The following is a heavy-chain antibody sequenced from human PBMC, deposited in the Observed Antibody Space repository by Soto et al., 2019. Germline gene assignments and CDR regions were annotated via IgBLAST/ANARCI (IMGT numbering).Heavy chain of an antibody. CDR2: IYWDDDQ. V-gene: IGHV2-5*02. CDR1: GFSLSGDGVG. D-gene: IGHD2-21*01. Sequence: QITLKESGPTLVKPTQTLTLTCTVSGFSLSGDGVGVGWIRQPPGKALEWLALIYWDDDQRYSPSLKTRLTIPKDTSKNQVVLTMTNMDPVDTATYYCAHAYGGTSWPNDAFDIGGQGTVVTVSS. CDR3: AHAYGGTSWPNDAFDI. J-gene: IGHJ3*02.